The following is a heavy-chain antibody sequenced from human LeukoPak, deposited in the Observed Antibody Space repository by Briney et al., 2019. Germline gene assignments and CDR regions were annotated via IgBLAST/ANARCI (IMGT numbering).Heavy chain of an antibody. D-gene: IGHD3-3*01. V-gene: IGHV4-59*01. CDR1: GGSISSYY. Sequence: PSETLSLTCTVSGGSISSYYWSWIRQPPGKGLEWIGYIYYSGTTNYNPSLKSRVSISVDTSKNQCSLRLSPVTAADTAVYYCARAPFVEYNTAFLVWGQGTLVTVSS. CDR3: ARAPFVEYNTAFLV. CDR2: IYYSGTT. J-gene: IGHJ4*02.